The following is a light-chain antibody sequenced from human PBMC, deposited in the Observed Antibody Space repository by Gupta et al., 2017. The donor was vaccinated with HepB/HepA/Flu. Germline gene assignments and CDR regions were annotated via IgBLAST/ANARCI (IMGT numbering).Light chain of an antibody. Sequence: DIVMTQSPATLSVSPGERATLSCRASETLSSNLAWYQQNPGQAPRLLIYGASTRDTGIPARFSGSGYGRELTLTISSRQSEDFAVYYCQQYMNCLPIPFGQGTLMDIK. V-gene: IGKV3-15*01. CDR2: GAS. J-gene: IGKJ5*01. CDR1: ETLSSN. CDR3: QQYMNCLPIP.